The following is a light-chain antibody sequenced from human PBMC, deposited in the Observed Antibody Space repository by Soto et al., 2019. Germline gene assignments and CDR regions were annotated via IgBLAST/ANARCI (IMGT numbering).Light chain of an antibody. CDR3: NSYTSSTTWV. V-gene: IGLV2-14*01. CDR2: EVS. CDR1: SSDVGGYNY. J-gene: IGLJ3*02. Sequence: QPVLTQPASVSGSPGQSITISCTGTSSDVGGYNYVSWYQQHPGKAPKLIISEVSNRPSGVSNRFSGSKSGNTASLTISGLQAEDEVDYYCNSYTSSTTWVFGGGTKLTVL.